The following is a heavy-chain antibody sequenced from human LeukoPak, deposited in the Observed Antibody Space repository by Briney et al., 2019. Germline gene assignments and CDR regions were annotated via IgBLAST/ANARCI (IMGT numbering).Heavy chain of an antibody. CDR1: GGLISISSYF. D-gene: IGHD6-13*01. J-gene: IGHJ4*02. CDR3: ARGSGYSSSWYGYYFDY. Sequence: SDPVSLLCTVSGGLISISSYFGRWIRQPPAKGVEWIESIYYSGSSYYNPSLKSRVTISVDTSKNQFSLELSSVTAADTAVYYCARGSGYSSSWYGYYFDYWGQGTLVTVSS. CDR2: IYYSGSS. V-gene: IGHV4-39*07.